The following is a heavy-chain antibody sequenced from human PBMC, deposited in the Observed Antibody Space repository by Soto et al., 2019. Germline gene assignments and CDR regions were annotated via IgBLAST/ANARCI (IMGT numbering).Heavy chain of an antibody. D-gene: IGHD4-4*01. Sequence: EVQLVESGGGLVQPGGSLRLSCAASGFTFSSYSMNWVRQAPGKGLEWVSYISSSSSTIYYADSVKGRFTISRDNAKNSLYLQMNSLRDEDTAVYYCARDGLQAGRYPNWFDPWGQGTLVTVSS. CDR2: ISSSSSTI. V-gene: IGHV3-48*02. CDR1: GFTFSSYS. J-gene: IGHJ5*02. CDR3: ARDGLQAGRYPNWFDP.